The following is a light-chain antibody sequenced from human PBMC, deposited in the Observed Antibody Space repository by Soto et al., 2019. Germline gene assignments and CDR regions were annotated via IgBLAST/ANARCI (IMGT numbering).Light chain of an antibody. V-gene: IGKV3-20*01. CDR1: QSVSSSY. CDR2: GAS. CDR3: QQYGGSPYT. Sequence: ENVLTQSPGTLSLSPGERASLFCRASQSVSSSYLAWYQQRPGQAPRLLIYGASTRATGVPDRFSGRGSGTDFTLTISRLEPEDFAVYYYQQYGGSPYTFGQGTKLEI. J-gene: IGKJ2*01.